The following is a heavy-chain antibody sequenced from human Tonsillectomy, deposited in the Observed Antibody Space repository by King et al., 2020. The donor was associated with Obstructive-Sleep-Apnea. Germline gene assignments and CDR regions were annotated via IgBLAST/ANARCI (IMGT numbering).Heavy chain of an antibody. Sequence: VQLVESGGGLVQPGGSLRLSCAASGFTFSSYDKHWGRQATGKGLEWVSAIGTDGDTYYTGSLKGRFTISRENAKNSLYLQMNSLRAGDTAVYYCARAESDSSGYYYDYWGQGTLVTVSS. D-gene: IGHD3-22*01. CDR2: IGTDGDT. J-gene: IGHJ4*02. V-gene: IGHV3-13*04. CDR3: ARAESDSSGYYYDY. CDR1: GFTFSSYD.